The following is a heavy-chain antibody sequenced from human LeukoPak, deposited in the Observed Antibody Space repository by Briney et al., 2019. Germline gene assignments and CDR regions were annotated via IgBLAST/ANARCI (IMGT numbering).Heavy chain of an antibody. CDR1: GFTFSSYS. CDR2: ISSSSSYI. CDR3: ARGGTSYDILTGYYTPNNWFDP. Sequence: PGGSLRLSCAAPGFTFSSYSMNWVRQAPGKGLEWVSSISSSSSYIYYADSVKGRFTISRDNAKNSLYLQMNSLRAEDTAVYYCARGGTSYDILTGYYTPNNWFDPWGQGTLVTVSS. J-gene: IGHJ5*02. D-gene: IGHD3-9*01. V-gene: IGHV3-21*01.